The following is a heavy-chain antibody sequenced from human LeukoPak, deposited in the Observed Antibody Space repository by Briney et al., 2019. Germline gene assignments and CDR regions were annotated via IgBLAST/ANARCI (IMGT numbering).Heavy chain of an antibody. CDR1: GFTFSSYT. J-gene: IGHJ4*02. Sequence: PGGSLRLSCAASGFTFSSYTMNWVRQAPGKGLGWVSSISSSSTYIYYADSVEGRFTISRDNAENSLFLEMNSLRAEDTAVYYCARDLGTTMITSLGYWGQGTLVTVSS. V-gene: IGHV3-21*01. D-gene: IGHD3-22*01. CDR2: ISSSSTYI. CDR3: ARDLGTTMITSLGY.